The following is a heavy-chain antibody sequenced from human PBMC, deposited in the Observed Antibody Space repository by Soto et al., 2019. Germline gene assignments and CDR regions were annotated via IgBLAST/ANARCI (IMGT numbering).Heavy chain of an antibody. J-gene: IGHJ4*02. V-gene: IGHV4-59*08. CDR2: IYYSGGT. Sequence: QVQLQESGPGLVKPSETLSLTCTVSGGSISSYYWSWIRQPPGKGLEWIGYIYYSGGTNYNPSLKRRVTNSVDSAKNHFSLKLSSVTAADTAVYYCARRYGGNLDYWGQGTLVTVSS. D-gene: IGHD1-26*01. CDR1: GGSISSYY. CDR3: ARRYGGNLDY.